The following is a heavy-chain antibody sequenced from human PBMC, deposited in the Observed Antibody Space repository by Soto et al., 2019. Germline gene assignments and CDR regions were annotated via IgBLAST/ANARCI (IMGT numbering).Heavy chain of an antibody. CDR1: GGSISSYY. V-gene: IGHV4-59*01. CDR2: IYYSGST. CDR3: ARVSPPPGWGMDV. Sequence: QVQLQESGPGLVKPSETLSLTCTVSGGSISSYYWSWIRQPPGKGLEWIGYIYYSGSTNYNPSLKSRVTISVDTSQNQFSLKLSSVTAADTAVYYCARVSPPPGWGMDVWGQGTTVTVSS. J-gene: IGHJ6*02.